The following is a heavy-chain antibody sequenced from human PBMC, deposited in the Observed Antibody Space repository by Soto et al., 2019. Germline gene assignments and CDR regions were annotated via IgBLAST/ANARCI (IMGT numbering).Heavy chain of an antibody. CDR1: GGSISSYY. CDR2: IYYSGST. V-gene: IGHV4-59*01. Sequence: PSETLSLTCTVSGGSISSYYWSWIRQPPGKGLEWIGYIYYSGSTNYNPSLKSRVTISVDTSKNQFSLKLSSVTAADTAVYYCARDSRYCSGGSCYPAEYFQHWGQGTLVTVS. D-gene: IGHD2-15*01. J-gene: IGHJ1*01. CDR3: ARDSRYCSGGSCYPAEYFQH.